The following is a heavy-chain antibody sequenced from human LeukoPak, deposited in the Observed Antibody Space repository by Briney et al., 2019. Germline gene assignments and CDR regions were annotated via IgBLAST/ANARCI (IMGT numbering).Heavy chain of an antibody. CDR1: GFTFSSYA. Sequence: GGSLRLSCAASGFTFSSYAMSWVRRARGKGLEWVSAISGSGGSTYYADSVKGRFTISRDDSKNTLYLQMNSLRVEDTAVYYCARDPLLYETKLPLDYWGQGTLVIVSS. CDR3: ARDPLLYETKLPLDY. CDR2: ISGSGGST. D-gene: IGHD5/OR15-5a*01. V-gene: IGHV3-23*01. J-gene: IGHJ4*02.